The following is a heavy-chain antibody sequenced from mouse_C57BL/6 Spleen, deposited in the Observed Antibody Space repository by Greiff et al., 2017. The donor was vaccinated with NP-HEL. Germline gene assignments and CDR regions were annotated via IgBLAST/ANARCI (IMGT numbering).Heavy chain of an antibody. V-gene: IGHV1-66*01. CDR2: IYPGSGNT. CDR1: GYSFTSYY. J-gene: IGHJ4*01. CDR3: ARLDYYAMDY. Sequence: VQLQESGPELVKPGASVKISCKASGYSFTSYYIHWVKQRPGQGLEWIGWIYPGSGNTKYNEKFKGKATLTADTTSSTAYMQLSSLTSEDSAVYYCARLDYYAMDYWGQGTSVTVSS.